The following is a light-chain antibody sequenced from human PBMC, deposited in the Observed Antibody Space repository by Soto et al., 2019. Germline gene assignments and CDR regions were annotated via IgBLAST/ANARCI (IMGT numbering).Light chain of an antibody. CDR1: QSVLFTSNNKNY. CDR3: QQYYSSPS. V-gene: IGKV4-1*01. Sequence: DIVMTQSPDSLAVSLGERATINCKSSQSVLFTSNNKNYLAWYQQIPGQPPKLLIYWASTRESGGPDRFSGSGSGTDFTLTISSLQAEDVAVYYCQQYYSSPSFGQGTRLEIK. J-gene: IGKJ5*01. CDR2: WAS.